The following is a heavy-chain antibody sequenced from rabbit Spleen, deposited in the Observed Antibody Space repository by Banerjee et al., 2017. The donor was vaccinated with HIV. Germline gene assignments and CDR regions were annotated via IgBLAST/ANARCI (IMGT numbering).Heavy chain of an antibody. CDR2: IDPVFGTT. J-gene: IGHJ4*01. D-gene: IGHD8-1*01. V-gene: IGHV1S47*01. Sequence: QEQLVESGGGLVQPEGSLTLTCKASGFDFSNYYMGWVRQAPGKGLEWIGYIDPVFGTTYYATWVSGRFTISSHNAQNTLYLQLNSLTAADTATYFCARDGAGGTYFNLWGPGTLVTVS. CDR1: GFDFSNYY. CDR3: ARDGAGGTYFNL.